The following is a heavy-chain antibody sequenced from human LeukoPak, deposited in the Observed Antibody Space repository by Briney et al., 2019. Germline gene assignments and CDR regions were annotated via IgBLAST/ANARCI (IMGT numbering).Heavy chain of an antibody. V-gene: IGHV3-53*05. CDR3: AREISRTGAFDI. CDR1: GFTVSSNY. D-gene: IGHD3-3*02. J-gene: IGHJ3*02. CDR2: IYSGGST. Sequence: GGSLRLSCAASGFTVSSNYMSWVRQAPGKGLEWVSIIYSGGSTYYADSVKGRFTISRDDSKNTLYLQMNSLRAEDTAVYYCAREISRTGAFDIWGQGTMVTVSS.